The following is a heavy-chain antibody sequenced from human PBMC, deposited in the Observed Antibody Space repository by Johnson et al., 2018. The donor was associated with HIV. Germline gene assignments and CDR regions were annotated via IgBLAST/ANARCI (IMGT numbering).Heavy chain of an antibody. J-gene: IGHJ3*02. D-gene: IGHD3-22*01. CDR1: GFSFSDFF. Sequence: QMLLVEPGGGSVQPGGALRLSCAASGFSFSDFFMTWIRQAPGTGLEWVSYTSPTGGTLFHACSVKGRFTISMDNAKNSLYLQMNSLRAEDTALYYCARVPTSSGYHDAFDIWGQGTMVTVSS. CDR3: ARVPTSSGYHDAFDI. V-gene: IGHV3-11*04. CDR2: TSPTGGTL.